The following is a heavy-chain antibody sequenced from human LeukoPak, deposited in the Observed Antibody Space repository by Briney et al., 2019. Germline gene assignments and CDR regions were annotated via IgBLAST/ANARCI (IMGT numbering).Heavy chain of an antibody. D-gene: IGHD6-19*01. CDR1: GGSFSGYY. CDR2: INHSGST. Sequence: PSETLSLTCAVYGGSFSGYYWSWIRQPPGKGLEWIGEINHSGSTNYNPSLKSRVTISVDTSKNQFSLKLSSVTAADTAVYYCARPPSTGDRIAVAGLGYWGQGTLVTVSS. CDR3: ARPPSTGDRIAVAGLGY. V-gene: IGHV4-34*01. J-gene: IGHJ4*02.